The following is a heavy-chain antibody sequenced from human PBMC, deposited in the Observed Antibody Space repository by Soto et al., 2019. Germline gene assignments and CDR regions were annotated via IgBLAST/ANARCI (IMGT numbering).Heavy chain of an antibody. J-gene: IGHJ4*02. D-gene: IGHD3-22*01. CDR2: ISGSGGST. Sequence: PGGSLRLSCAASGFTFSNYAMTWVRQAPGKGLEWVSAISGSGGSTYYADSVKGRFTISRDNSKNTLYLQMNSLRAEDTAVYFCAKASGYYDSTGYLLPFDYWGQGTLVTVSS. V-gene: IGHV3-23*01. CDR3: AKASGYYDSTGYLLPFDY. CDR1: GFTFSNYA.